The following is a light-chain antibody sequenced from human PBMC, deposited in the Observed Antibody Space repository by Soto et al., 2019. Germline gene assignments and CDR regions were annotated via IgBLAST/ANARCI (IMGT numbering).Light chain of an antibody. CDR2: AAS. V-gene: IGKV1-12*01. J-gene: IGKJ1*01. CDR1: HDVSTW. Sequence: DLQMTQSPSSVSASVGDRVTITCRASHDVSTWLAWYQQKPGKAPKLLIYAASNLQSGVPSRFRGSGSGTEFTLTIISLQPEDFATYYCQQANTFPPWTFGQGTKVE. CDR3: QQANTFPPWT.